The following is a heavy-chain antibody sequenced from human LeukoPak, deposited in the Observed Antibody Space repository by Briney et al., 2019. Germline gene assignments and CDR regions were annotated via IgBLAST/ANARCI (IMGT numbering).Heavy chain of an antibody. CDR3: ARGSNNWYFSEFDY. CDR1: GFSFTNYP. Sequence: GGSLRLSCAASGFSFTNYPMHWVRQAPGKELEWVAVISYDGTNKYYADSVKGRFTISRDNSKNTLYLEMNSLRGDDTAVFYCARGSNNWYFSEFDYWGQGTLVTVSS. D-gene: IGHD1-1*01. CDR2: ISYDGTNK. J-gene: IGHJ4*02. V-gene: IGHV3-30*04.